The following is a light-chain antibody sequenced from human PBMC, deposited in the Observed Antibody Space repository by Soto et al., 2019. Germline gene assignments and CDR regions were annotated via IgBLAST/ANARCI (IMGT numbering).Light chain of an antibody. CDR3: SSYTGSSTSNYV. Sequence: SALTQPASVSGSPGQSITISCTGTSSDVGGYNYVSWYQQHPGKAPKLMIYEVSNRPSGVSNRFSGSKSGNTASLTISGLQAEDEADYYCSSYTGSSTSNYVFETGTKVTVL. V-gene: IGLV2-14*01. CDR1: SSDVGGYNY. J-gene: IGLJ1*01. CDR2: EVS.